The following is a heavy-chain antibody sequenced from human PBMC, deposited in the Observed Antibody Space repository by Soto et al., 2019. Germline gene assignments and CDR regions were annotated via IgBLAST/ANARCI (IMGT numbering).Heavy chain of an antibody. CDR1: AGPLSSFY. CDR3: ARSDDDGEYGYYYYCMDI. J-gene: IGHJ6*02. CDR2: IQYSGRT. D-gene: IGHD4-17*01. Sequence: SETRSLTCTVSAGPLSSFYWSWIRQPPGKGLEWIGHIQYSGRTKYKPSLKSRVTISVDTSKNQLSLKLTSVTAADTAVSYCARSDDDGEYGYYYYCMDIWGQET. V-gene: IGHV4-59*01.